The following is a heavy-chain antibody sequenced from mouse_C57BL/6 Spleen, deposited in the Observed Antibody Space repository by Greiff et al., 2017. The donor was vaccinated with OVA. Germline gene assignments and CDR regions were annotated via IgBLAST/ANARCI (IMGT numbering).Heavy chain of an antibody. Sequence: VQLQQPGAELVKPGASVKLSCKASGYTFTSYWMQWVKQRPGQGLEWIGEIDPSDSYTNYNQKFKGKATLTVDTSSSTAYMQLSSLTSEDSAVYYCARKGDIWGQGTLVTVSA. CDR3: ARKGDI. CDR2: IDPSDSYT. J-gene: IGHJ3*01. CDR1: GYTFTSYW. V-gene: IGHV1-50*01. D-gene: IGHD3-3*01.